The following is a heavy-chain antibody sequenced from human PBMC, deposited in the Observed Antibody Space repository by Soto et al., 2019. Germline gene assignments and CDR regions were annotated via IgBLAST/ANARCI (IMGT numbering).Heavy chain of an antibody. V-gene: IGHV4-34*01. CDR2: INLSGST. CDR1: GGSFSGYF. J-gene: IGHJ5*02. D-gene: IGHD3-22*01. CDR3: ARGRGYYYDSSDYSSGWFDP. Sequence: SETLSLTCAVDGGSFSGYFWSWIRQPPGKGLEWIGEINLSGSTFYNPSLKSRVTISGDRSKNQLYLNLTSVTAADTAVYYCARGRGYYYDSSDYSSGWFDPWGQGTLVTVSS.